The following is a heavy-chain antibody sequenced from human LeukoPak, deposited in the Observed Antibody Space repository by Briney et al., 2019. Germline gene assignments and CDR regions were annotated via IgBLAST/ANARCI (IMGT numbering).Heavy chain of an antibody. CDR3: ARGTYGMDV. D-gene: IGHD3/OR15-3a*01. V-gene: IGHV3-48*01. CDR1: GFTFVVYD. J-gene: IGHJ6*02. CDR2: IDSSATST. Sequence: GGSLRLSCAASGFTFVVYDLNWVRQAPGKGLEWVSCIDSSATSTHYADSVKGRFTISRDSATNTLYLQMNSLRAEDTAVYYCARGTYGMDVWGQGTTVTVSS.